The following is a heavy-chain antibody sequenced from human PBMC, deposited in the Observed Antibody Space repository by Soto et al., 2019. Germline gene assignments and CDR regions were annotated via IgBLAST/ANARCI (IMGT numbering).Heavy chain of an antibody. V-gene: IGHV3-15*07. CDR2: IKSKTDGGTT. CDR3: IVRYPYYFDY. Sequence: EVQLVESGGGLVKPGGSLRLSCAASGFTFSNAWMHWVRQAPGKGLEWVGRIKSKTDGGTTYYAAPVKGRFTISRDDSKNTLYLQMNSLKTEDTAVYYCIVRYPYYFDYWGQGTLVTVSS. D-gene: IGHD2-21*01. J-gene: IGHJ4*02. CDR1: GFTFSNAW.